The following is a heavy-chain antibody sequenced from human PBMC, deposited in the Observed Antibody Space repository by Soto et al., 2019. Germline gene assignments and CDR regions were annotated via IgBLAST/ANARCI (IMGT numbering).Heavy chain of an antibody. CDR1: GFTSSSYV. V-gene: IGHV3-30-3*01. D-gene: IGHD3-22*01. CDR2: ISFDGSKK. CDR3: ARGVFYYYGSSGYSPDY. Sequence: QVQLVESGGGVVQPGRSLRFSCEGSGFTSSSYVMHWVRQAPGKGLEWVALISFDGSKKNYADSVKGRFTISRDNSKNMMYLQMNSLRPEDTAVYYCARGVFYYYGSSGYSPDYWGQGTLVTVSS. J-gene: IGHJ4*02.